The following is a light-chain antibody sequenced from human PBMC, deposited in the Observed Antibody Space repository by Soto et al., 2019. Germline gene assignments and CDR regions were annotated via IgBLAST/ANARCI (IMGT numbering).Light chain of an antibody. CDR1: QTVSSSY. V-gene: IGKV3D-20*02. CDR3: QQRSNWLWT. CDR2: DAS. Sequence: PGERATLSCRASQTVSSSYLAWYQQKPGQAPRLLIYDASNRATGIPARFSGSGSGTDFTLTISSLEPEDFAVYDCQQRSNWLWTFGQGTKVDIK. J-gene: IGKJ1*01.